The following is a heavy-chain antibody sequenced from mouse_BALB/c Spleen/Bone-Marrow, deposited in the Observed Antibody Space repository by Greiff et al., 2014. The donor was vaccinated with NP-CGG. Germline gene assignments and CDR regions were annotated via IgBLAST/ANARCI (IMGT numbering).Heavy chain of an antibody. CDR3: TTSCYCYPSDAMDY. Sequence: QVQLQQSGAELARPGASVKLSCKASGYTFTDYYIDWVKQRTGQGLEWIGEIYPGSGNTYYNEKFKGKATLTADKSSSTAYMQLSILTSDYSAFYFCTTSCYCYPSDAMDYWGQGTSVTVSS. D-gene: IGHD2-12*01. CDR2: IYPGSGNT. V-gene: IGHV1-77*01. CDR1: GYTFTDYY. J-gene: IGHJ4*01.